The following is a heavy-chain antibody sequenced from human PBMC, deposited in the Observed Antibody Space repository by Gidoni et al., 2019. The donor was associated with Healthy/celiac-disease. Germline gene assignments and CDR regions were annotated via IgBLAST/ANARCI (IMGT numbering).Heavy chain of an antibody. Sequence: EVQLVESGGGLVQPGGSLRLSCAASGFTVSSNYMSWVRQAPGKGLEWVSVIYSGGSTYYADSVKGRFTISRDNSKNTLYLQMNSLRAEDTAVYYCARAPRYRKIDYWGQGTLVTVSS. CDR1: GFTVSSNY. J-gene: IGHJ4*02. V-gene: IGHV3-66*01. CDR2: IYSGGST. D-gene: IGHD1-1*01. CDR3: ARAPRYRKIDY.